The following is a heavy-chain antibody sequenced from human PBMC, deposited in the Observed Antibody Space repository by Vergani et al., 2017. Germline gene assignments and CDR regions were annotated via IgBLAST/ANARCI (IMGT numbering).Heavy chain of an antibody. CDR3: ARVGLQLWRTFDI. CDR1: GCSISDSHW. Sequence: QVQLQESGPGLVQPAGTLSLTCAASGCSISDSHWWSWVRQSPGKGLEWIGEIYHSGSTNYNPSLQSRVTISVDKSKSQFFLRLTSVTAADTAVYYCARVGLQLWRTFDIWGQGTMVTVSS. CDR2: IYHSGST. D-gene: IGHD5-18*01. J-gene: IGHJ3*02. V-gene: IGHV4-4*02.